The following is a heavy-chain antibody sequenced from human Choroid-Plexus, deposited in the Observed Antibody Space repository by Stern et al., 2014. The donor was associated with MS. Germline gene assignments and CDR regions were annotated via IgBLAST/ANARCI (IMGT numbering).Heavy chain of an antibody. CDR1: GYIFTGYY. Sequence: QVQLMQSGAEVKKPGASVKVSCKTSGYIFTGYYIHWVRQAPGQGLEWMAWNNPNTGGPKYAQKFQGRVTMSRDTSISTAYVELSSLTSDDTAVYYCARDQRGITIFGVVTDYYYLGMDVWGQGTTVTVSS. CDR2: NNPNTGGP. J-gene: IGHJ6*02. V-gene: IGHV1-2*02. CDR3: ARDQRGITIFGVVTDYYYLGMDV. D-gene: IGHD3-3*01.